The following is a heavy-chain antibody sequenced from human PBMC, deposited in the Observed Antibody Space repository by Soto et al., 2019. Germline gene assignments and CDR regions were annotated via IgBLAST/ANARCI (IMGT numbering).Heavy chain of an antibody. CDR3: AIHRLGATDY. V-gene: IGHV3-21*01. D-gene: IGHD1-26*01. J-gene: IGHJ4*02. CDR2: ISGGSDEI. Sequence: EVQLVESGGGLVKPGGSLRLSCAASGFSFGHYNMNWVRQAPWKGLEWVSTISGGSDEIYYADSVGGRFTISRDNAKNSLYLQLNSLRVEDTAVYYCAIHRLGATDYWGQGTLVTVSS. CDR1: GFSFGHYN.